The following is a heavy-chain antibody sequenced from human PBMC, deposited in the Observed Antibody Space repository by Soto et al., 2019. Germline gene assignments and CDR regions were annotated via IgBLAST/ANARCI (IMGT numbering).Heavy chain of an antibody. CDR1: GFTFSSYG. CDR3: ARWGIAAGDY. CDR2: IWYDGSNK. D-gene: IGHD6-13*01. J-gene: IGHJ4*02. V-gene: IGHV3-33*01. Sequence: QVQLVESGGGVVQPGRSLRLSCAASGFTFSSYGMHWVRQAPGKGLEWVAVIWYDGSNKYYADSVKGRFTISRDNSKNTLCLQMNSLRAEDAAVYCCARWGIAAGDYWGQGTLVTVSS.